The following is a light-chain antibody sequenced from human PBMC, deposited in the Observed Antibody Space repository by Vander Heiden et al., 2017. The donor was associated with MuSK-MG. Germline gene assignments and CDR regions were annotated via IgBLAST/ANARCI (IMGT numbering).Light chain of an antibody. CDR1: SGSIASNY. V-gene: IGLV6-57*04. CDR3: QSYDATNWV. J-gene: IGLJ3*02. CDR2: EDN. Sequence: NFVLTQPPSVSESPGKTVTISCTRSSGSIASNYVQWYQQRPGSAPTTVIDEDNRRPSGVPDRFSGSIDSSFNSASLTISGLQTEDEADYYCQSYDATNWVFGGGTKLTVL.